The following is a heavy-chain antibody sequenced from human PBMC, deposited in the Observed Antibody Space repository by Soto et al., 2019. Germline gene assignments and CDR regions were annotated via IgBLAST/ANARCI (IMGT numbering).Heavy chain of an antibody. CDR3: ARVVRRVGYRGHLSFDP. J-gene: IGHJ5*02. Sequence: QVQLQQWGAGLLKPSETLSLTCAVYGGSFSGYYWSWIRQPPGKGLEWIGEINHSGSTNYNPSLKSRVTIVVDTSKNQFSLKLSSVSAADTDVYYCARVVRRVGYRGHLSFDPWGQGTLVTVSS. D-gene: IGHD3-16*02. CDR1: GGSFSGYY. CDR2: INHSGST. V-gene: IGHV4-34*01.